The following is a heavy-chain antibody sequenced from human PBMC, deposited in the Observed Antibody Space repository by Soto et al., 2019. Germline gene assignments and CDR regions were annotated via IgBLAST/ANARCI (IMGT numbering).Heavy chain of an antibody. CDR2: ISYDGSNK. Sequence: PGGSLRLSCAASGFTFSSYAMHWVRKAPGKGLGWVAVISYDGSNKYYADSVRGRFTISRDNSKTTRYRQMNSRRAEDTAGYYCARGHTRGDSYSWNDDGMDGWGKGTRVTVCS. CDR3: ARGHTRGDSYSWNDDGMDG. D-gene: IGHD1-20*01. CDR1: GFTFSSYA. J-gene: IGHJ6*04. V-gene: IGHV3-30-3*01.